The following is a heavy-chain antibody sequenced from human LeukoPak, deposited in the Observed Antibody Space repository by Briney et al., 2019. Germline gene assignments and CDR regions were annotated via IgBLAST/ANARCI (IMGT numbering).Heavy chain of an antibody. CDR1: GFTFDDYA. J-gene: IGHJ4*02. CDR2: ISWNSGNI. D-gene: IGHD6-6*01. Sequence: PGRSLRLSCAASGFTFDDYAMHWVRQAPGKGLEWVSGISWNSGNIVYADSARGRFTISRDNAKNSLYLQMDSLRAEDMAFYYCAKDMRYSSSGSFDYWGQGTLVTVSS. CDR3: AKDMRYSSSGSFDY. V-gene: IGHV3-9*03.